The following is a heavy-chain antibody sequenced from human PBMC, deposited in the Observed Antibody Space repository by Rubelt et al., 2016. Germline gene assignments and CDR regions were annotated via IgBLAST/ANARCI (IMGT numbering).Heavy chain of an antibody. Sequence: QEQLVQSGAEVKKPGASVKVSCRASGYTFTGYYMHWVRQAPGQGLEWMGRINPNSGGTNYAQKFQGRVTMTRDTSSSTAYMELGRLGSDGTAVYYCARGSGRFYGVLLDWGQGTLVTVSS. J-gene: IGHJ4*02. CDR3: ARGSGRFYGVLLD. V-gene: IGHV1-2*06. CDR2: INPNSGGT. D-gene: IGHD1-26*01. CDR1: GYTFTGYY.